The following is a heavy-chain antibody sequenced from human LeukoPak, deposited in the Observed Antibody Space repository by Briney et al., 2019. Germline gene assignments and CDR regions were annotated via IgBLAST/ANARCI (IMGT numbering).Heavy chain of an antibody. CDR2: ISSSSSTI. V-gene: IGHV3-48*01. CDR1: GFTFSSYS. J-gene: IGHJ3*02. CDR3: AREAGYSSGWYPDAFDI. D-gene: IGHD6-19*01. Sequence: GGSLRLSCAASGFTFSSYSMNWVRQAPGKGLEWVSYISSSSSTIYYADSVKGRFTISRDNAKNSLYLQMNSLRAEDTAVHYCAREAGYSSGWYPDAFDIWGQGTMVTVSS.